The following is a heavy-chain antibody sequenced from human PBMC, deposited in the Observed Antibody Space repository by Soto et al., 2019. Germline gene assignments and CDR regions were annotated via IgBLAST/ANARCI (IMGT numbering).Heavy chain of an antibody. D-gene: IGHD3-3*01. Sequence: SETLSLTCTVSGGSISSYYWSWIRQPPGKGLEWIGYIYYSGSTNYNPSLKSRVTISVDTSKNQFSLKLSSVTAADTAVYYCAKVNDFWTGYYSTNWFDPWGQRTLVTVSS. CDR1: GGSISSYY. CDR2: IYYSGST. V-gene: IGHV4-59*01. J-gene: IGHJ5*02. CDR3: AKVNDFWTGYYSTNWFDP.